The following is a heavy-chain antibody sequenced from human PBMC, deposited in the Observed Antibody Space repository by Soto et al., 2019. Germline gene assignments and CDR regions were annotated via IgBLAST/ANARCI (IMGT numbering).Heavy chain of an antibody. CDR1: GGSFSGYY. CDR2: INHSGST. D-gene: IGHD6-19*01. J-gene: IGHJ3*02. CDR3: ARVDSSGWSGVDAFDI. V-gene: IGHV4-34*01. Sequence: QVQLQQWGAGLLKPSETLSLTCAVYGGSFSGYYWSWIRQPPGKGLEWIGEINHSGSTNYNPSLKCRVTISVVTSKNQFSRKLSSVTAADTAVYYCARVDSSGWSGVDAFDIWGQETMVIVSS.